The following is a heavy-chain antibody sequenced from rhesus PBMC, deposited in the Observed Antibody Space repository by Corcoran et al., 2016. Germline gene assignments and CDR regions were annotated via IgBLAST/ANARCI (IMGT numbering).Heavy chain of an antibody. V-gene: IGHV3S43*01. J-gene: IGHJ4*01. CDR2: ISSCCSI. D-gene: IGHD5-12*01. Sequence: EVQLVASGGGLVQPGGSLRRSCAAPGFTSGNSELIWFRQAPGKGLEWVSYISSCCSIYYTDTVKCRFTISRDNAKNTLYLQMSSLRVEDTAVYYCAKDPYSYSSAYFDYWGQGVLVTVSS. CDR3: AKDPYSYSSAYFDY. CDR1: GFTSGNSE.